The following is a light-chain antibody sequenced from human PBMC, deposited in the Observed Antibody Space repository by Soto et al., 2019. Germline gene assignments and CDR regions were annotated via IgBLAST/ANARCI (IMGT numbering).Light chain of an antibody. CDR3: GTWDSSLSAVA. Sequence: QSVLTQPPSVSAAPGQKVTISCSGSSSNIGNNYVSWYQQLPGPAPKLLIYDNNKRPSGIPDRFSGSKSGTSATLGITGLQTGDEADYYCGTWDSSLSAVAFGGGTKLTVL. V-gene: IGLV1-51*01. J-gene: IGLJ2*01. CDR1: SSNIGNNY. CDR2: DNN.